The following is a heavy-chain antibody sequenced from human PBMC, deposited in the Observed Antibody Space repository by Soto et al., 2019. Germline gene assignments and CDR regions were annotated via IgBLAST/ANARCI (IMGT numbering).Heavy chain of an antibody. V-gene: IGHV4-39*01. J-gene: IGHJ4*02. D-gene: IGHD1-26*01. CDR2: IYYSGST. CDR3: ARLSGRYTGY. Sequence: QLQLQESGPGLVKPSETLSLTCTVSGGSISSSSYYWGWIRQPPGKGLEWIGSIYYSGSTYYNPSLKSRVNISVDTSKNQCSLKLSSVTAADAAVYYCARLSGRYTGYWGQGTLVTVSS. CDR1: GGSISSSSYY.